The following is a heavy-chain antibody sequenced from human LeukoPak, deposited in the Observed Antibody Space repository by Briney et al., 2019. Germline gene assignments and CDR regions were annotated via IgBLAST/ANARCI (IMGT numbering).Heavy chain of an antibody. Sequence: ASVKVSCKASGYTLTGYYMHWVRQAPGQGLEWMGWINPNTGGTDYAQKFQGRVTMTRDTAISTAYMELGRLTSDDTAVYYCASYPRYTSSPPFDYWGQGTLVTVSS. J-gene: IGHJ4*02. CDR3: ASYPRYTSSPPFDY. CDR2: INPNTGGT. V-gene: IGHV1-2*02. CDR1: GYTLTGYY. D-gene: IGHD6-19*01.